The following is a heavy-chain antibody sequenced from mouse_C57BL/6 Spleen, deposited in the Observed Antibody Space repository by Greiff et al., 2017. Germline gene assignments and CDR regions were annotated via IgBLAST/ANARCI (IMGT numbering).Heavy chain of an antibody. D-gene: IGHD2-5*01. CDR3: ARHPLYYSNYAWFAY. CDR1: GFTFSSYG. Sequence: EVQGVESGGDLVKPGGSLKLSCAASGFTFSSYGMSWVRQTPDKRLEWVATISSGGSCTYYPDSVKGRFTISRDKAKNTLYLQMSSLKSEDTAMYYCARHPLYYSNYAWFAYWGQGTLVTVSA. J-gene: IGHJ3*01. CDR2: ISSGGSCT. V-gene: IGHV5-6*01.